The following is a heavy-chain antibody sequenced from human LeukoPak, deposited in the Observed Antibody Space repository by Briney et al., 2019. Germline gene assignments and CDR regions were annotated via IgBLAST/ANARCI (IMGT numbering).Heavy chain of an antibody. CDR3: ARLVTMVRGGIRRGYYFDY. V-gene: IGHV4-59*08. J-gene: IGHJ4*02. CDR1: GGSISSYY. D-gene: IGHD3-10*01. CDR2: IYYSGST. Sequence: SETLSLTCTVSGGSISSYYWSWIRQPPGQGLEWIGYIYYSGSTNYNPSLKSRVTISVDTSKNQFSLKLSSVTAADTAVYYCARLVTMVRGGIRRGYYFDYWGQGTLVTVSS.